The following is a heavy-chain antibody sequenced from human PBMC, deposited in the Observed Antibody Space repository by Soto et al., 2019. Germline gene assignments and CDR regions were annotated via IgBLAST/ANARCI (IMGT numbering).Heavy chain of an antibody. CDR2: ISYDGSNK. Sequence: GGSLRLSCAASGFTFSTYSINWVRQAPGKGLEWVAVISYDGSNKYYADSVKGRFTISRDNSKNTLYLQMNSLRAEDTAVYYCARDDRVQLWLYDYWGQGTLVTVSS. V-gene: IGHV3-30-3*01. CDR1: GFTFSTYS. CDR3: ARDDRVQLWLYDY. J-gene: IGHJ4*02. D-gene: IGHD5-18*01.